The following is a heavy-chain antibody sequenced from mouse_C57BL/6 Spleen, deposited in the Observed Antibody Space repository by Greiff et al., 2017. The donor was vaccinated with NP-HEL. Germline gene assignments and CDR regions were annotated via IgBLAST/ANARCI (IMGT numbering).Heavy chain of an antibody. CDR2: ISYDGSN. Sequence: EVQRVESGPGLVKPSQSLSLTCSVTGYSITSGYYWNWIRQFPGNKLEWMGYISYDGSNNYNPSLKNRISITRDTSKNQFFLKLNSVTTEDTATYYCARSLDSSGYVGFAYWGQGTLVTVSA. J-gene: IGHJ3*01. CDR1: GYSITSGYY. D-gene: IGHD3-2*02. CDR3: ARSLDSSGYVGFAY. V-gene: IGHV3-6*01.